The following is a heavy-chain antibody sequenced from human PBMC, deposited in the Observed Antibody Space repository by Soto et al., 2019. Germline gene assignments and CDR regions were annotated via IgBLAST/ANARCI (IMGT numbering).Heavy chain of an antibody. V-gene: IGHV3-64*02. J-gene: IGHJ4*02. CDR1: GFTFSSYA. D-gene: IGHD3-22*01. CDR3: ANLVKALNDY. CDR2: ISSNGGST. Sequence: GGSLRLSCAASGFTFSSYAMHWVRQAPGKGLEYVSAISSNGGSTYYADSVKGRFTISRDNSKNTLYLQMNSLRAEDTAVYYCANLVKALNDYWGQGTLVTVSS.